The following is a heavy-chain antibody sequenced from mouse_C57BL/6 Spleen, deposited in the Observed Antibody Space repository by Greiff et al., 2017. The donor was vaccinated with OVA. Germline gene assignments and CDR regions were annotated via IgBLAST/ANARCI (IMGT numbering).Heavy chain of an antibody. CDR1: GFNIKDDY. CDR2: IDPENGDT. Sequence: EVQLQQSGAELVRPGASVKLSCTASGFNIKDDYMHWVKQRPEQGLEWIGWIDPENGDTEYASKFQGKATITADTSSNTAYLQLSSLTSEDTAVYYCTTEGSGGSSYAFAYWGQGTLVTVSA. CDR3: TTEGSGGSSYAFAY. V-gene: IGHV14-4*01. D-gene: IGHD1-1*01. J-gene: IGHJ3*01.